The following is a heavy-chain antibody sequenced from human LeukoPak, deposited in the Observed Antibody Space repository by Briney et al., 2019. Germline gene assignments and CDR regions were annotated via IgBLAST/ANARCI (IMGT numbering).Heavy chain of an antibody. J-gene: IGHJ3*02. Sequence: PGGSLRLSCAASGFTFSIYSMNWVRQAPGKGREWVSCISSSSSQIYYSDSVKGRFTISRDNAKNSLYLQMNSLTAEDTGVYFCARDLRGLDAFDIWGQGTMVTVSS. V-gene: IGHV3-21*01. CDR2: ISSSSSQI. CDR1: GFTFSIYS. CDR3: ARDLRGLDAFDI.